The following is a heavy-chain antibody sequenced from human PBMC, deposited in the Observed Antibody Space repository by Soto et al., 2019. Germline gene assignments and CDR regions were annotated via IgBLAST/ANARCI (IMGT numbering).Heavy chain of an antibody. J-gene: IGHJ6*02. Sequence: SETLSLTCTVSGGSISGYYWSWIRQPPGKGLERIGNVYYSGGAKYNPSVKRRVSISVDTSKNQFSLNLSSVTAADTAVYYCTRDSDGRMTTNPYYYYGMDVWGPGITVTVSS. CDR2: VYYSGGA. V-gene: IGHV4-59*01. CDR3: TRDSDGRMTTNPYYYYGMDV. CDR1: GGSISGYY. D-gene: IGHD1-26*01.